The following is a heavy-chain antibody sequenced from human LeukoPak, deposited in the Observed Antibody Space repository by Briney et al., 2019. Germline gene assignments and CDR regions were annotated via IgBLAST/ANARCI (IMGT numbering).Heavy chain of an antibody. V-gene: IGHV1-2*02. Sequence: ASVKVSCKASGYTFTGYYMHWVRQAPGQGLEWMGWINPNSGGTNYAQKFQGRVTMTRDTSITTAYMDLSSLTSDDTALYYCARALTRYSTAWYGYWGQGTLVTVSS. CDR3: ARALTRYSTAWYGY. CDR2: INPNSGGT. CDR1: GYTFTGYY. J-gene: IGHJ4*02. D-gene: IGHD6-19*01.